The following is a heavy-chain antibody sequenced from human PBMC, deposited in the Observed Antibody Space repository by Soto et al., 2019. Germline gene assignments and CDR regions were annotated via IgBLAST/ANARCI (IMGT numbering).Heavy chain of an antibody. CDR2: INAGNGDT. CDR3: ARSETDYSTFDY. CDR1: GYTFTRNA. Sequence: GPSVTVSCQASGYTFTRNAIHWVRQAPGQRLEWIGRINAGNGDTKYSQKFQGRVTITRDTSASAAYMELSTLGSEDTSVYFCARSETDYSTFDYWGQGTLVTVSS. D-gene: IGHD3-9*01. V-gene: IGHV1-3*01. J-gene: IGHJ4*02.